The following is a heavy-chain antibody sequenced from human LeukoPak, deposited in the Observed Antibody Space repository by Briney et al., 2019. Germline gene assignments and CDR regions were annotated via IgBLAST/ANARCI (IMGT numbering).Heavy chain of an antibody. J-gene: IGHJ3*02. Sequence: SETLSLTCTVSGGSISSYYWSWIRQPPGKGLEWIGYIYYSGSTNYNPSLKSRVTISVDTSKNQFSLKLSSVTAADTAVYYCVRAGAGYCSGGSCDDAFDIWGQGTMVTVSS. CDR1: GGSISSYY. D-gene: IGHD2-15*01. CDR2: IYYSGST. CDR3: VRAGAGYCSGGSCDDAFDI. V-gene: IGHV4-59*01.